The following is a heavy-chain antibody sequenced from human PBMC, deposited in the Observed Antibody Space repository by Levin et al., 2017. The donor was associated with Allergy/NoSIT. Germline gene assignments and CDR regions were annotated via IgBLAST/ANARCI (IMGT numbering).Heavy chain of an antibody. J-gene: IGHJ4*02. D-gene: IGHD1-26*01. CDR3: ARALIVRATSGGDY. V-gene: IGHV3-74*01. CDR1: GFTFSSYW. Sequence: GGSLRLSCAASGFTFSSYWMHWVRQAPGEGLVWVSRISSDGTNTNYADSVKGRFTISRDSAKNTLYLQMNSLRAEDTAVYYCARALIVRATSGGDYWGQGTLVTVSS. CDR2: ISSDGTNT.